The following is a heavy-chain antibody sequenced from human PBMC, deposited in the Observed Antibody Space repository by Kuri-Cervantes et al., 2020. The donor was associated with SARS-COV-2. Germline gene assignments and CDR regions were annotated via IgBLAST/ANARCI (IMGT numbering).Heavy chain of an antibody. J-gene: IGHJ6*02. Sequence: GGSLRLSCAASGFTFSSYAMSWVRQAPGKGLEWVSAISGSGGSTYYADSVKGRFTISRDNSKNTLYLQMNSLRAEDTAVHYCARDTFDSSGLSYYGMDVWGQGTTVTVSS. CDR3: ARDTFDSSGLSYYGMDV. CDR2: ISGSGGST. V-gene: IGHV3-23*01. D-gene: IGHD3-22*01. CDR1: GFTFSSYA.